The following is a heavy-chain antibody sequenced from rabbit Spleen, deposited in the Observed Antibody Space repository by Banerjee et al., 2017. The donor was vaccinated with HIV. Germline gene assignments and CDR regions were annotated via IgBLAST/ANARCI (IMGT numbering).Heavy chain of an antibody. Sequence: QSLEEYGGDLVKPGATLTLTCTVSGFSFSSRYYMCCVRQAPGKGQEWIACTASGSSGDTYYASWAKGRFTISKTSSITVTIQMTSLTAADTATYFCARETSSGWWGQGTLVTVS. V-gene: IGHV1S40*01. CDR2: TASGSSGDT. CDR1: GFSFSSRYY. D-gene: IGHD4-1*01. CDR3: ARETSSGW. J-gene: IGHJ3*01.